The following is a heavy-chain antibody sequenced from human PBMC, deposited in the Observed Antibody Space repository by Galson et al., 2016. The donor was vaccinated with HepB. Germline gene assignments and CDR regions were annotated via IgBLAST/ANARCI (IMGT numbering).Heavy chain of an antibody. D-gene: IGHD7-27*01. Sequence: SLRLSCAVSGFALSSYGMHWVRQVPGKGLEWVADISSDGGKQHYADSVKGRFSISRDTSRVYLQMSSLTPADTGLYYCARDYSYSSNWPGYWGQGTLVIVSS. CDR1: GFALSSYG. CDR3: ARDYSYSSNWPGY. V-gene: IGHV3-30*03. CDR2: ISSDGGKQ. J-gene: IGHJ4*02.